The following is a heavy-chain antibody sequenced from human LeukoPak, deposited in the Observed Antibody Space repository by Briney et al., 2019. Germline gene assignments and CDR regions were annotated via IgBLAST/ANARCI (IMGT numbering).Heavy chain of an antibody. J-gene: IGHJ6*02. CDR3: ARLSGRIAAAATNYYYADMDV. CDR1: GGSFSGYY. V-gene: IGHV4-34*01. Sequence: SETLSLTCAVYGGSFSGYYWSWIRQPPGKGLEWIGEINHSGSTNYNPSLKSRVTISVDTSKNQFSLKLSSVTAADTAVYYCARLSGRIAAAATNYYYADMDVWGQGTTVTVS. CDR2: INHSGST. D-gene: IGHD6-13*01.